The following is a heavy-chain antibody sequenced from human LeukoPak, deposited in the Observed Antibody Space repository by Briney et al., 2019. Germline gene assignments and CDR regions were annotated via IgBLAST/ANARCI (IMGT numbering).Heavy chain of an antibody. CDR2: IYTSGST. V-gene: IGHV4-4*07. J-gene: IGHJ3*02. Sequence: PSETLSLTCTVSGGSISSYYWSWIRQPAGKGLEWIGRIYTSGSTTYNPSLKRRVTMSVDTSKSQFSLQLSSVTAADTAVYYCARDGNGPGVFDICGQGTMVTVSS. D-gene: IGHD2-8*01. CDR1: GGSISSYY. CDR3: ARDGNGPGVFDI.